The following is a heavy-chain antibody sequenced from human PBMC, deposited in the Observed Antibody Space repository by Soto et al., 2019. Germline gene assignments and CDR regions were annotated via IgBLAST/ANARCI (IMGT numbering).Heavy chain of an antibody. Sequence: SETLSLTCAVYGGSFSGYYCSWIRQPPGKGLEWIGEINHSGSTNYNPSLKSRVTISVDTSKNQFSLKLSSVTAADTAVYYCARGSPIYCSGGSCYSVWWFDPWGQGTLVTVSS. CDR3: ARGSPIYCSGGSCYSVWWFDP. CDR2: INHSGST. V-gene: IGHV4-34*01. J-gene: IGHJ5*02. D-gene: IGHD2-15*01. CDR1: GGSFSGYY.